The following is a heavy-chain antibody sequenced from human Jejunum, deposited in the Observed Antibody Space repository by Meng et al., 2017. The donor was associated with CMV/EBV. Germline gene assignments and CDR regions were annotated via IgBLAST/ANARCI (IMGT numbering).Heavy chain of an antibody. J-gene: IGHJ1*01. CDR3: TNFQY. Sequence: GRSLRLSCAASGFTFSSYTIPWVRQAPGKGPEWVALIYYDGNSKYYPNSVRGRFTISRDNSKNTLYLQMNSLRAEDTAVYYCTNFQYWGQGTLVTVSS. CDR2: IYYDGNSK. CDR1: GFTFSSYT. V-gene: IGHV3-33*06.